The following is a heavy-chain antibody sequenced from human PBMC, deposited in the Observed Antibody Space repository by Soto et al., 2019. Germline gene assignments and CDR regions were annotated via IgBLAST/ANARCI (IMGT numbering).Heavy chain of an antibody. Sequence: GGSLRLSCAASGFTFSSYSMNWVRQAPGKGLEWVSYISSSSSTIYYADPVKGRFTISRDNAKNSLYLQMNSLRDEDTAVYYCARGHYYDSSSCFDYWGQGTLVTVSS. V-gene: IGHV3-48*02. D-gene: IGHD3-22*01. CDR1: GFTFSSYS. J-gene: IGHJ4*02. CDR3: ARGHYYDSSSCFDY. CDR2: ISSSSSTI.